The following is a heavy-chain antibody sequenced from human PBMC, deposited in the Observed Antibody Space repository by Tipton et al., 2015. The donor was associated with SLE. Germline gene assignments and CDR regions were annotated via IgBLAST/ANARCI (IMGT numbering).Heavy chain of an antibody. CDR1: GFSVSSNY. D-gene: IGHD1-7*01. CDR3: AGARWNYDLFDY. CDR2: VFNAGAT. Sequence: SLRLSCAASGFSVSSNYVSWIRQAPGKGLEWVSVVFNAGATYYADTVKGRFTMSRDNSMNTLSLQMNSLRAEDTAVYYCAGARWNYDLFDYWGQGTLVTVSS. J-gene: IGHJ4*02. V-gene: IGHV3-53*01.